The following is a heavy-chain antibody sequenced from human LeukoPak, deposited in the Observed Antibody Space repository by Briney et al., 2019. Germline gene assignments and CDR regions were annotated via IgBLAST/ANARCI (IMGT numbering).Heavy chain of an antibody. CDR2: INHSGNI. D-gene: IGHD2-21*02. V-gene: IGHV4-34*01. CDR1: GGSLSGYY. J-gene: IGHJ4*02. Sequence: PSETLSLTCAVYGGSLSGYYWSWIRQSPEKGLEWIAEINHSGNINYNASLQSRLTISVDTSKNQFSLKLSSVTAADTAVYYCASHEYCGGDCYSDYWGQGTLVTVSS. CDR3: ASHEYCGGDCYSDY.